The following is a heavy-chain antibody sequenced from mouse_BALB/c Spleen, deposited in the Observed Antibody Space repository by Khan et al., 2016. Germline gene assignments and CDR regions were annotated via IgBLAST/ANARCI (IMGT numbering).Heavy chain of an antibody. CDR2: ITPDRSTI. D-gene: IGHD1-1*01. J-gene: IGHJ2*01. Sequence: EVKLLESGGGLVQPGGSLKLSCAASGFDFSRYWMSWARQAQGKGLEWIGEITPDRSTINFKPSLKDKFIISRDNAKNTLYLRLTKVSADDKALYYCPRLYCYGLSDYWSQGTTLTVSS. CDR1: GFDFSRYW. V-gene: IGHV4-1*02. CDR3: PRLYCYGLSDY.